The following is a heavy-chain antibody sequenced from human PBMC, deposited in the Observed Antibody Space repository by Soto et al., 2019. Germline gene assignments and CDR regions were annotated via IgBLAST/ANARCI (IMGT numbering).Heavy chain of an antibody. D-gene: IGHD6-19*01. V-gene: IGHV4-34*01. CDR3: ARPGQWLAGSAFDI. CDR1: GGSFSGYY. Sequence: PSETLSLTCAVYGGSFSGYYWSWIRQPPGKGLEWIGEINHSGSTNYNPSLKSRVTISVDTSKNQFSLKLSSVTAADTAVYYCARPGQWLAGSAFDIWGQGTMVTVSS. J-gene: IGHJ3*02. CDR2: INHSGST.